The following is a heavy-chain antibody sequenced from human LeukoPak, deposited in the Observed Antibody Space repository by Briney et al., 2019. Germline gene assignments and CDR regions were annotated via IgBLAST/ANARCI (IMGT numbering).Heavy chain of an antibody. CDR2: INPNSGGT. D-gene: IGHD3-22*01. CDR3: ARARGYYDSSGVLFDY. Sequence: ASVKVSCKASGYTFTGYYMHWVRQAPGQGLEWMGWINPNSGGTNYAQKFQGRVTMTRDTSISTAYMELSRLRSDDTAVYYYARARGYYDSSGVLFDYWGQGTLVTVSS. CDR1: GYTFTGYY. J-gene: IGHJ4*02. V-gene: IGHV1-2*02.